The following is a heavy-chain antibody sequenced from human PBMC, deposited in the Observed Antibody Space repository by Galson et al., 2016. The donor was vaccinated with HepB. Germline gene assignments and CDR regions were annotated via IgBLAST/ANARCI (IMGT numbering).Heavy chain of an antibody. V-gene: IGHV3-48*04. CDR1: GFIFGSHS. CDR3: ARAYGGNLMFEF. Sequence: SLRLSCAASGFIFGSHSMNWVRQSPGKGLEWLSYISSTSSTIYYADSVRGRFTVSRDNAKASLFLQMSGLTAEDTGIYYCARAYGGNLMFEFWGQGALVTVSS. CDR2: ISSTSSTI. D-gene: IGHD4-23*01. J-gene: IGHJ4*02.